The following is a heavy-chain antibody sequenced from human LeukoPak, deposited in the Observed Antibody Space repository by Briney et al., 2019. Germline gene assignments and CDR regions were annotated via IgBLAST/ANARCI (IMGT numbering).Heavy chain of an antibody. CDR3: ASWYYYDGSGYKDY. Sequence: PSETLSLTCAVYGGSFSGYYWSWIRQPPGKGLEWIGEINHSGSTNYNPSLKSRVTISVDTSKNQFSLKLSSVTAADTAVYYCASWYYYDGSGYKDYWGQGTLVTVSS. CDR2: INHSGST. CDR1: GGSFSGYY. V-gene: IGHV4-34*01. J-gene: IGHJ4*02. D-gene: IGHD3-22*01.